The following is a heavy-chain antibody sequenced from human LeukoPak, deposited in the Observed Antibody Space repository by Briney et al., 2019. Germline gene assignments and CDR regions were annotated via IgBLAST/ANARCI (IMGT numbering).Heavy chain of an antibody. CDR2: ISSSSSYI. Sequence: KTGGSLRLSCAASGFTFSSYSMNWVRQAPGKGLEWVSSISSSSSYIYYADSVKGRFTISRDNAKNSLYLQMSSLRAEDTAVYYCARGGRDNWNPLDYWGQGTLVTVSS. J-gene: IGHJ4*02. V-gene: IGHV3-21*01. D-gene: IGHD1-20*01. CDR1: GFTFSSYS. CDR3: ARGGRDNWNPLDY.